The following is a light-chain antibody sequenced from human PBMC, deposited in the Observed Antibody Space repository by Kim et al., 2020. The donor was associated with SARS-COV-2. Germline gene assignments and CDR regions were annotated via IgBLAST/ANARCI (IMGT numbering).Light chain of an antibody. Sequence: SPAERATLSCRASQTVNNRYLAWYQQKPGQAPRLLIYCASTRATAIPDRFSGSGSGSDFTLTISRLEPEDFAVYYCQQYDGSPRTFGQGTKVDIK. V-gene: IGKV3-20*01. CDR3: QQYDGSPRT. J-gene: IGKJ1*01. CDR2: CAS. CDR1: QTVNNRY.